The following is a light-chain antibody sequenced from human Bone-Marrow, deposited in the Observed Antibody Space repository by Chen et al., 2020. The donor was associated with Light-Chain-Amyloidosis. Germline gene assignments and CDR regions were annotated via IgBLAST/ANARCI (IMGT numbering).Light chain of an antibody. CDR1: NIGSTS. V-gene: IGLV3-21*02. Sequence: SYVLTQPSSVSVAPGQTATSACGGNNIGSTSVHWYQQTPGQAPLRVVYDDSDRPSGIPERLSGSNSVNTATLAISRVEAGDEADYYWQVWDRSSDRPVFGGGTKLTVL. CDR2: DDS. CDR3: QVWDRSSDRPV. J-gene: IGLJ3*02.